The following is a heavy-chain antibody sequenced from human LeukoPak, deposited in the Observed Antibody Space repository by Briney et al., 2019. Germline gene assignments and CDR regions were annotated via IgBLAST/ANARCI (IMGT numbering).Heavy chain of an antibody. Sequence: GESLKISCKGSGYSFTSYWIGWVRQMPGKGLEWMGIIYPGDSDTRYSPSFQGQVTISADKSISTAYLQWSSLKASDTAMYYCARHVEGQWLASYYFDYWGQGTLVTVSS. J-gene: IGHJ4*02. CDR3: ARHVEGQWLASYYFDY. CDR1: GYSFTSYW. V-gene: IGHV5-51*01. D-gene: IGHD6-19*01. CDR2: IYPGDSDT.